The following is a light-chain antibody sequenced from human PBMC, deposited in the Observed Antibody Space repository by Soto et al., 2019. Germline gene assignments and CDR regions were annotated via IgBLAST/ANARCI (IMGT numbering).Light chain of an antibody. V-gene: IGKV1-5*01. CDR2: DAS. J-gene: IGKJ1*01. CDR3: QNYKSYSEA. Sequence: IQMTQSPSTLSASVGDTVTITCRASQSISGSLAWYQQKPGKAPNLLIYDASTLKGGVPSRFSGSVYGTEFSLTLCSVQPDEISTYYCQNYKSYSEAFGQGPRV. CDR1: QSISGS.